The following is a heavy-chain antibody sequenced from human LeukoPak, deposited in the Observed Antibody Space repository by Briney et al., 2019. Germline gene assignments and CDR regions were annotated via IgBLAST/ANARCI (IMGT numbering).Heavy chain of an antibody. CDR2: IWYDGSHK. CDR3: ARDPTEGGTFAYYFDY. J-gene: IGHJ4*02. D-gene: IGHD1-26*01. Sequence: GGSLRLSCAASGFIISSYGMHWVRQAPGKGLEWVAVIWYDGSHKSYADSVKGRFTISRDNSKNTLYLQMSSLRAEDTAVYYCARDPTEGGTFAYYFDYWGQGTLVTVSS. CDR1: GFIISSYG. V-gene: IGHV3-33*01.